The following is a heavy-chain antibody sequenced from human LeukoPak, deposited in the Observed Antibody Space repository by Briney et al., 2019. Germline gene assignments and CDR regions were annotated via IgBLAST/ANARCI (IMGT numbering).Heavy chain of an antibody. CDR3: ARVDTDSYYYYYYYMDV. CDR2: IYYSGST. V-gene: IGHV4-39*07. Sequence: GSLRLSCAASGFTFSSYEMNWVRQAPGKGLEWIGSIYYSGSTYYNPSLKSRVTISVDTSKNQFSLKLSSVTAADTAVYYCARVDTDSYYYYYYYMDVWGKGTTVTVSS. J-gene: IGHJ6*03. CDR1: GFTFSSYE. D-gene: IGHD5-18*01.